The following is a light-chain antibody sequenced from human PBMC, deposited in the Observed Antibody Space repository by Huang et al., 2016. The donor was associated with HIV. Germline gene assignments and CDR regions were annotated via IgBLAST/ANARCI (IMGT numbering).Light chain of an antibody. J-gene: IGKJ4*01. Sequence: EIVLTQSPATLSFFPGQRVSLSCRASQNINTHLAWYQQRPGQPPRLLIYDASSRVPGVAARFSCSGSGTDFTLTISSLESEDFATDYCQQRVNGLTFGGGTKV. V-gene: IGKV3-11*01. CDR2: DAS. CDR1: QNINTH. CDR3: QQRVNGLT.